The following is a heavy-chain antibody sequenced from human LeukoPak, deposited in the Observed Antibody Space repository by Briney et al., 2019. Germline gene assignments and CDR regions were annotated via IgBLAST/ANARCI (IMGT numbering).Heavy chain of an antibody. J-gene: IGHJ4*02. CDR3: ARVRFLDY. D-gene: IGHD3-3*01. Sequence: GGSLRLSCAASGFTFSSYAMSWVRQAPGKGLEWVSAISGSGGSTYYADSVKGRFTISRDNAKNSLYLQVNSLRAEDTAVYYCARVRFLDYWGQGTLVTVSS. V-gene: IGHV3-23*01. CDR1: GFTFSSYA. CDR2: ISGSGGST.